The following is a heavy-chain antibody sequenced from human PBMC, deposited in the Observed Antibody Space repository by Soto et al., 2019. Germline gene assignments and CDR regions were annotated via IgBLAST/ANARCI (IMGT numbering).Heavy chain of an antibody. Sequence: ASVKVSCKASGYTFTSYGISWVRQAPGQGLEWMGWISAYNGNTNYAQKLQGRVTMTTDTSTSTAYMELRSLRSDDTAVYYCAREGPPTYYYGSGSYSNPQVDGWFDPWGQGTLVTVSS. CDR2: ISAYNGNT. CDR1: GYTFTSYG. CDR3: AREGPPTYYYGSGSYSNPQVDGWFDP. J-gene: IGHJ5*02. V-gene: IGHV1-18*01. D-gene: IGHD3-10*01.